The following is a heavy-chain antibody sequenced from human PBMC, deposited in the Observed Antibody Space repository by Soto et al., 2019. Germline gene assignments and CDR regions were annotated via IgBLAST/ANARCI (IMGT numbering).Heavy chain of an antibody. CDR2: INAGNGNT. J-gene: IGHJ6*02. CDR1: GYTFTSYA. V-gene: IGHV1-3*05. D-gene: IGHD1-1*01. CDR3: ARRRIQLEPYGMDV. Sequence: QVQLVQSGAEEKKPGASVKVSCKASGYTFTSYAIHWVRQAPGQRLEWMGGINAGNGNTKYSQKFQGRVTITRGTSASTGQLALSRLSSDATAVYYCARRRIQLEPYGMDVWGQGTTVTVSS.